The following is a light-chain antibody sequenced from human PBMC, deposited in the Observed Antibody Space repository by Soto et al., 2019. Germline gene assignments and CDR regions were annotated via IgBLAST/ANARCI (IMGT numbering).Light chain of an antibody. V-gene: IGLV2-14*01. CDR2: EVT. CDR3: SSYSTTSSPHVL. Sequence: QSALTQPASVSGSPGQSITISCTGTRSDVGRYNYVSWYQLHPGKAPKLLIYEVTYRPSGVSTRFSASKSGSTASLTISGIQAEDEADYYCSSYSTTSSPHVLFGGGTKLTVL. CDR1: RSDVGRYNY. J-gene: IGLJ2*01.